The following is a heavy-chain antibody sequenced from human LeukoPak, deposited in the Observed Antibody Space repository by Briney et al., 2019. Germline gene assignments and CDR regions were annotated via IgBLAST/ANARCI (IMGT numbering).Heavy chain of an antibody. J-gene: IGHJ4*02. CDR2: ISGSGGST. Sequence: GGSLRLSCAASGFTFSSYAMSWVRQAPAKGLEWVSAISGSGGSTYYADSVKGRFTISRDNSKNTLYLQMNSLRAEDTAVYYCAKESYDSSGHYLLDYWGQGTLVTVSS. CDR3: AKESYDSSGHYLLDY. D-gene: IGHD3-22*01. V-gene: IGHV3-23*01. CDR1: GFTFSSYA.